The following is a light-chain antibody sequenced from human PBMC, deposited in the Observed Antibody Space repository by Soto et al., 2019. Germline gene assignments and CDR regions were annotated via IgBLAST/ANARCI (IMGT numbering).Light chain of an antibody. CDR3: QQYGSSPRT. CDR1: QSVFNNH. J-gene: IGKJ1*01. CDR2: GAS. V-gene: IGKV3-20*01. Sequence: EIVLTQSPGTLSLSSGERATLSCRASQSVFNNHLAWYQRKPGQAPRLLIYGASTRATDIPDRFSGSGSGTDFTLTISRLEPEDFAVYYCQQYGSSPRTFGQGTKVEIK.